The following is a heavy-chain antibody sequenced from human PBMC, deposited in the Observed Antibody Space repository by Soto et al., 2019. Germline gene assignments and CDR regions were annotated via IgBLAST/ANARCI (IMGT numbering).Heavy chain of an antibody. CDR1: GFTFSSNY. CDR2: IYSGGST. Sequence: GGSLRLSCAASGFTFSSNYMSWVRQAPGKGPEWVSVIYSGGSTYYADSVKGRFTISRDNSKNTLYLQMNSLRAEDTAVYYCARLGARNDAFDIWGQGTMVTVSS. CDR3: ARLGARNDAFDI. J-gene: IGHJ3*02. D-gene: IGHD1-26*01. V-gene: IGHV3-53*01.